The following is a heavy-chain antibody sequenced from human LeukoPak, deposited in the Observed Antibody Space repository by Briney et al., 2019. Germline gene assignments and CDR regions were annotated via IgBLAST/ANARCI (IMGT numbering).Heavy chain of an antibody. Sequence: ASVKVSCKASDYTFTNYGISWVRQAPGQGLEWLGWITTYNGNTIYAQKLQGRVTMTTDTSTSTAYMELRSLRSDDTAVYYCARVPGYCSSTSCRAVDYWGQGTLVTVSS. CDR1: DYTFTNYG. V-gene: IGHV1-18*01. D-gene: IGHD2-2*01. CDR2: ITTYNGNT. J-gene: IGHJ4*02. CDR3: ARVPGYCSSTSCRAVDY.